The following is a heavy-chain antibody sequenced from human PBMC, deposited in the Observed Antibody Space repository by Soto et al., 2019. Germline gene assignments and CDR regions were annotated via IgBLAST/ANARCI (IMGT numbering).Heavy chain of an antibody. D-gene: IGHD4-17*01. J-gene: IGHJ3*02. CDR3: ARNYGDYLDDAFDI. V-gene: IGHV4-34*01. Sequence: SETLSLTCAVYGGSFSGYCWSWIRQPPGKGLEWIGEINHSGSTNYNPSLKSRVTISVDTSKNQFSLKLSSVTAADTAVYYCARNYGDYLDDAFDIWGQGTMVTVSS. CDR2: INHSGST. CDR1: GGSFSGYC.